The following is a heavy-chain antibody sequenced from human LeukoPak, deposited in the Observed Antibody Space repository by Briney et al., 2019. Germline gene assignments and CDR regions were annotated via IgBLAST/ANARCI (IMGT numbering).Heavy chain of an antibody. J-gene: IGHJ3*02. CDR1: GGSISSYY. CDR2: IYYSGST. D-gene: IGHD2-15*01. V-gene: IGHV4-59*01. Sequence: SETLSLTCTVSGGSISSYYWSWIRQPPGKGLEWIGYIYYSGSTNYNPSLKSRVTISVDTSKNQYSLKLSSVTAADTAVYYCARVGCSGGSCYSDAFDIWGQGTMVTVSS. CDR3: ARVGCSGGSCYSDAFDI.